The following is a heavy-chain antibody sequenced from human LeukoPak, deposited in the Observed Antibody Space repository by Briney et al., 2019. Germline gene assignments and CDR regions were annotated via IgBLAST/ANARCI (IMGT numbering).Heavy chain of an antibody. J-gene: IGHJ4*02. CDR2: ISAHNGNT. Sequence: ASVKVSCKASGYSFISYGISWVRQAPGQGLEWMGWISAHNGNTNYAQKLQGRVTMTIDTSTTTAYMELRSLRSDDTAIYYCARDATRSVIVGAEGGFDYWGQGTLVTVSS. CDR3: ARDATRSVIVGAEGGFDY. CDR1: GYSFISYG. D-gene: IGHD1-26*01. V-gene: IGHV1-18*01.